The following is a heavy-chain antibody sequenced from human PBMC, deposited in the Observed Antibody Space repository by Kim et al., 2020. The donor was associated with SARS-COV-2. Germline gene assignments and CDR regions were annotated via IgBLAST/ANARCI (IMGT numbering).Heavy chain of an antibody. Sequence: SNPTLKIRVTISVDTTKNQFSLKLSSVTAADPAVYYCARAAHSSSGWYDDWGQGTLVTVSS. CDR3: ARAAHSSSGWYDD. J-gene: IGHJ5*02. V-gene: IGHV4-59*01. D-gene: IGHD6-19*01.